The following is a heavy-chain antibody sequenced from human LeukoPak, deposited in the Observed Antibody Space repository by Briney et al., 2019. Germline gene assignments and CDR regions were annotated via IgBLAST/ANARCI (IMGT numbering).Heavy chain of an antibody. V-gene: IGHV1-69*04. D-gene: IGHD6-13*01. Sequence: GASVKVSCKASGGTFSSYAISWVRQAPGQGLEWMGRTIPILGIANYAQKFQGRVTITADKSTSTAYMELSSLRSEDTAVYYCARGPRIAAASSDYWGQGTLVTVSS. CDR2: TIPILGIA. CDR3: ARGPRIAAASSDY. J-gene: IGHJ4*02. CDR1: GGTFSSYA.